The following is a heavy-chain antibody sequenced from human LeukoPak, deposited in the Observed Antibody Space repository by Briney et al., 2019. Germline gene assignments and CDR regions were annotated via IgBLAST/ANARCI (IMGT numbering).Heavy chain of an antibody. CDR2: IWYDGSNR. D-gene: IGHD1-20*01. V-gene: IGHV3-33*01. Sequence: GRSLRLSCAASGFTFSNYGMHWVRQAPGKGLEWVAVIWYDGSNRYYGDSVKGRFTISRDNSKNTLYLQMNSLRAEDTAVYYCARRRYNWNAVDYWGQGTLVTVSS. CDR3: ARRRYNWNAVDY. J-gene: IGHJ4*02. CDR1: GFTFSNYG.